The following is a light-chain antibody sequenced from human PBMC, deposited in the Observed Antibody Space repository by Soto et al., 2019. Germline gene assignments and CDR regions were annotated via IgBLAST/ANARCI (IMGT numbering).Light chain of an antibody. J-gene: IGKJ5*01. CDR1: QSISSY. Sequence: DIQMTQSPSSLSASVGDRVTITCRASQSISSYLNWYQQKPGKAPKLLIYAASSLQSGVPSRFSGSGSGTDFTLTISSLQPEDFATYYCQQSYRTPSTFGRGTRLEIK. CDR2: AAS. V-gene: IGKV1-39*01. CDR3: QQSYRTPST.